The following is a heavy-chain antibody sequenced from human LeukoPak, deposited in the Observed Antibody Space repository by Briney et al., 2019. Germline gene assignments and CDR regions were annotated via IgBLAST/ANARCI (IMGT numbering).Heavy chain of an antibody. Sequence: GSLRLSRAAFGFTFSSCSVNRVRQAPGKGPEVVSYISGSSSSIKYAGSVKGPITISRDNVKNSLYLQMNSLRAEDTAVYYWARDYDRSGYYIDLDYWGQGTLVTVSS. CDR3: ARDYDRSGYYIDLDY. J-gene: IGHJ4*02. D-gene: IGHD3-22*01. CDR1: GFTFSSCS. V-gene: IGHV3-48*04. CDR2: ISGSSSSI.